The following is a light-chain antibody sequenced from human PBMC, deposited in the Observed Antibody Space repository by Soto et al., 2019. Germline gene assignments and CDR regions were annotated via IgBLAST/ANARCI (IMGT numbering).Light chain of an antibody. CDR3: QQYYSAPLT. CDR2: WAS. Sequence: DIVMTQSPDSLAVSLGERATINCKSSQSVLYSSNSKNYLAWYQQKPGQPPKLLIYWASTRESGVPDRFSGSGSGTDFTLTISRSQAEDVAVYYCQQYYSAPLTFGGGTKVEIK. CDR1: QSVLYSSNSKNY. V-gene: IGKV4-1*01. J-gene: IGKJ4*01.